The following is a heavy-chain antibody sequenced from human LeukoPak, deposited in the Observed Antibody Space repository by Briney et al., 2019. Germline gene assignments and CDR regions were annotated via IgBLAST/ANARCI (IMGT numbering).Heavy chain of an antibody. D-gene: IGHD3-10*02. Sequence: GGSLRLSCAASGFTVGSNYMSWVRQAPGKGLEWVSVIYSGGSTYYADSVKGRFTISRDNSKNTLYLQMNSLRAEDTAVYYCARGTVFRVFDYWGQGTLVTVSS. CDR1: GFTVGSNY. V-gene: IGHV3-53*01. CDR2: IYSGGST. CDR3: ARGTVFRVFDY. J-gene: IGHJ4*02.